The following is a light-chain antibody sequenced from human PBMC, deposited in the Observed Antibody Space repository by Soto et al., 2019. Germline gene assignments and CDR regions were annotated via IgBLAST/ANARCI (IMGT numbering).Light chain of an antibody. Sequence: DIVMTQSPDSLAVSLGERATINCKSSQSVLYSTNNKNYLAWYQQKPGQPPKLLIYWASTRESGVPDRFSGSGSGRDFTLTISSLQAEDVAVYYCHQYYITPLTFGPGTKVDIK. J-gene: IGKJ3*01. V-gene: IGKV4-1*01. CDR3: HQYYITPLT. CDR1: QSVLYSTNNKNY. CDR2: WAS.